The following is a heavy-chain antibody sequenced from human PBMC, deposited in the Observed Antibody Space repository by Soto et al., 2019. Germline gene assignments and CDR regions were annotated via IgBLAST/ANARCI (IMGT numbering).Heavy chain of an antibody. J-gene: IGHJ4*02. CDR3: ARDLAYCGGDCYPIDY. CDR1: GYTFTSNG. D-gene: IGHD2-21*02. V-gene: IGHV1-18*01. CDR2: ISASNGNT. Sequence: QVQLVQSGAEVKKPGASVKVSCKASGYTFTSNGISWVRQAPGQGLEWMGWISASNGNTNYAQKLQGRVTMTTDTSTSTAYMELRSRRSDDTAVYYCARDLAYCGGDCYPIDYWGQGTLVTVSS.